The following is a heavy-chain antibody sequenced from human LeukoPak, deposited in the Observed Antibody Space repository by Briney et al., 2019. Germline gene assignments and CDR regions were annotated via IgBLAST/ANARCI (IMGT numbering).Heavy chain of an antibody. CDR1: GGSISSYY. D-gene: IGHD3-22*01. CDR2: IYYSGST. V-gene: IGHV4-59*01. J-gene: IGHJ3*02. CDR3: ARDTHYYDSSGYFAFDI. Sequence: PSETLSLTCTVSGGSISSYYWSWIRQPPGKGLEWIGYIYYSGSTNYNPSLKSRVTISVDTSKNQFSLKLSSVTAADTAVYYCARDTHYYDSSGYFAFDIWGQGTMVTVSS.